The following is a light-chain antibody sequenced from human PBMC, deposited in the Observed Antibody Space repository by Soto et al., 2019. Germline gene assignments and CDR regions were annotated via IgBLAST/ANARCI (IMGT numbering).Light chain of an antibody. CDR2: GAS. V-gene: IGKV3-15*01. J-gene: IGKJ3*01. CDR1: QSVSSN. CDR3: QKYNKRTRT. Sequence: EIVMTQSPATLSVSAGERATLSCRASQSVSSNLAWYQQKPGQAPRLLIYGASAMATGIPSGFRGSGSGTEFTLTLRSLQSEDFAVHYCQKYNKRTRTFGHGTKVDIK.